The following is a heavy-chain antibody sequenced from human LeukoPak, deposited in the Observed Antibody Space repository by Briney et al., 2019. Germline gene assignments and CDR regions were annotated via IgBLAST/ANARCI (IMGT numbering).Heavy chain of an antibody. CDR2: ISAYNGNT. CDR1: GYTFTSYG. V-gene: IGHV1-18*01. Sequence: ASVKVSCTASGYTFTSYGISWVRQAPGQGLEWMAWISAYNGNTNYAQTFQGRVTRTTDTSTSTAYMELRSLRSDDTAVYYCARESDSSGGFDYWGQGTLVTVSS. D-gene: IGHD3-22*01. CDR3: ARESDSSGGFDY. J-gene: IGHJ4*02.